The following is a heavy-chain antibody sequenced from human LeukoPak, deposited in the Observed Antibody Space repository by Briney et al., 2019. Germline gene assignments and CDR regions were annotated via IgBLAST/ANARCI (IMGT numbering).Heavy chain of an antibody. V-gene: IGHV1-8*01. CDR3: ARKDYDFWSGYMFYNWFDP. Sequence: GASVKVSCKTSGYTITSYDINWVRQAPGQGLEWMGWMNPHSGNTAYAQKFQGRVTMTRNTSISTAYMELSSLRSDDTAVYYCARKDYDFWSGYMFYNWFDPWGQGTLVTVSS. J-gene: IGHJ5*02. CDR1: GYTITSYD. D-gene: IGHD3-3*01. CDR2: MNPHSGNT.